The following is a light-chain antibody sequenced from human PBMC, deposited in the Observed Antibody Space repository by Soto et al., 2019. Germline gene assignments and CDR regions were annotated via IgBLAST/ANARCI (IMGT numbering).Light chain of an antibody. CDR3: SSYAVSSNFWV. CDR2: EVS. J-gene: IGLJ3*02. Sequence: QSALTQPPSASGSPGQSVTISCTGTSSDVGGYNFVSWYQQHPGKAPKLMIYEVSKRPSGVPDRFSGSKSGNTASLTVSGLQAEDEADYYCSSYAVSSNFWVFGGGTKLTVL. V-gene: IGLV2-8*01. CDR1: SSDVGGYNF.